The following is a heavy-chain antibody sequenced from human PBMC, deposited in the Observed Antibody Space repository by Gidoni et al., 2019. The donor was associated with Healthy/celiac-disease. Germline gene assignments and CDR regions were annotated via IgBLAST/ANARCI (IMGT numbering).Heavy chain of an antibody. V-gene: IGHV3-30*02. CDR3: AKAAHGDYYLDY. J-gene: IGHJ4*02. D-gene: IGHD4-17*01. Sequence: QVQLVESGGGVVQPGGSLRLSCAASGFPFSSYGMHWVRQAPGKGLEWVAFIRYDGSNKYYADSVKGRFTISRDNSKNTLYLQMNSLRAEDTAVYYCAKAAHGDYYLDYWGQGTLVTVSS. CDR2: IRYDGSNK. CDR1: GFPFSSYG.